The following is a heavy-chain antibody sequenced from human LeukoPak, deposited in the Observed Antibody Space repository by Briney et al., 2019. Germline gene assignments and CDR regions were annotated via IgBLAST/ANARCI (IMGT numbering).Heavy chain of an antibody. Sequence: GGSLRLSCAASGFTFSNAWMNWVRQAPGKGLEWVGRIKSKTDCGTTDYAAPVKGRFTISRDDSRHTLYLQVNSLKTEDTAVYYCTTGNWGSFSYWGQGTLVTVSS. V-gene: IGHV3-15*01. CDR3: TTGNWGSFSY. J-gene: IGHJ4*02. D-gene: IGHD7-27*01. CDR1: GFTFSNAW. CDR2: IKSKTDCGTT.